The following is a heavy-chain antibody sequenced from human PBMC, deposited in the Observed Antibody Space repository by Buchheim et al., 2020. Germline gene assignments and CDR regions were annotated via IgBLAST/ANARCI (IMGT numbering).Heavy chain of an antibody. D-gene: IGHD2-21*02. CDR3: ARLVTGYLRAMDV. CDR1: GGSISSGGYY. V-gene: IGHV4-31*03. CDR2: IYYRGST. J-gene: IGHJ6*02. Sequence: QVQLQESGPGLVKPSQTLSLTCTVSGGSISSGGYYWSWIRQHPGKGLEWIGYIYYRGSTYHNPSLESRVTISVSTSKNQFSLKLRSVSAADTAVYYCARLVTGYLRAMDVWGQGTT.